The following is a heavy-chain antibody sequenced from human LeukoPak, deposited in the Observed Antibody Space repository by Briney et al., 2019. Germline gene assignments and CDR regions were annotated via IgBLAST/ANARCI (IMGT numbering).Heavy chain of an antibody. CDR1: GYTFTGYY. CDR2: INPNSGGT. V-gene: IGHV1-2*02. J-gene: IGHJ5*02. CDR3: ARGGAYDGSVDP. Sequence: RASVKVSCKASGYTFTGYYMHWVRRAPGQGLEWMGWINPNSGGTNYAQKFQGRVTMTRDTSISTAYMELSSLRSEDTAVYYCARGGAYDGSVDPWGQGTLVTVSS. D-gene: IGHD3-10*01.